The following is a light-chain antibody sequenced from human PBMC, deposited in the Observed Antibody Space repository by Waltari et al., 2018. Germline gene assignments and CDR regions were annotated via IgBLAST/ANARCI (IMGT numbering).Light chain of an antibody. CDR1: QSVSSN. CDR3: QQYNNWPWVT. CDR2: GAS. V-gene: IGKV3-15*01. Sequence: EIVMTQSPAPLSVSPGERATLSCRASQSVSSNLAWYQQKPGQAPRLLIYGASTRATGIPARFSGSGSGTEFTLTISSMQSEDFAVYYCQQYNNWPWVTFGQGTKLEIK. J-gene: IGKJ2*01.